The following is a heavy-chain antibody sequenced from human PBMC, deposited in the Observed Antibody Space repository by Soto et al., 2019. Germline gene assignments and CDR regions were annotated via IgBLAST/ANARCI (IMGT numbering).Heavy chain of an antibody. CDR3: AHQSLVPFGMDV. V-gene: IGHV2-5*02. CDR1: GFSLTTSGVG. CDR2: IYWDDDK. D-gene: IGHD3-10*01. Sequence: QITLKESGPTLVKPTQTLTLTCTFSGFSLTTSGVGVGWIRQPPGKALEWLALIYWDDDKRYSPSLKNRLTITKDTSRNQLVLTRIDLDPVDTATYYCAHQSLVPFGMDVWGQGTTVTVAS. J-gene: IGHJ6*02.